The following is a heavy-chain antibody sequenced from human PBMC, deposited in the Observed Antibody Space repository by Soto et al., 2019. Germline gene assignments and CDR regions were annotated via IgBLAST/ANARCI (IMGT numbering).Heavy chain of an antibody. J-gene: IGHJ1*01. CDR1: GFTFSSYW. CDR3: ARLPNKSPQN. CDR2: ISNDGSS. V-gene: IGHV3-74*01. Sequence: EVQLVESGGGLVQPGGSLRLSCVASGFTFSSYWMHWVRQAPGKGLVWVSSISNDGSSIYADPVKGRFTISRDNGKNTLYLQRNSLRAEDTAVYYCARLPNKSPQNWGQGTLVIVSP.